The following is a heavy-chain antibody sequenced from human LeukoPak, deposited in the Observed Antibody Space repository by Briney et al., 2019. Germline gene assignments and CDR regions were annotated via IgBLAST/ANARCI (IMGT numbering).Heavy chain of an antibody. V-gene: IGHV4-59*12. CDR3: ARVDYSYGYNWFDP. CDR1: GGSINDYY. J-gene: IGHJ5*02. CDR2: IYHSGST. D-gene: IGHD5-18*01. Sequence: PSETLSLTCTVSGGSINDYYWSWVRQPPGKGLEWVGYIYHSGSTYYNPSLKSRVTISVDRSKNQFSLKLSSVTAADTAVYYCARVDYSYGYNWFDPWGQGTLVTVSS.